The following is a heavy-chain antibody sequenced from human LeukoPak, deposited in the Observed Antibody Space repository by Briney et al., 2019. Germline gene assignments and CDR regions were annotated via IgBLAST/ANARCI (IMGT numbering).Heavy chain of an antibody. CDR3: AREGSAWLYYFDY. V-gene: IGHV1-2*02. Sequence: GASVKVSCKASGYTFSGYYIHWVRQAPGHGLEWMGWINPNSGGTNYAQKFQGRVTMTTDTSTNTAYMELRSLRSDDTAVYYCAREGSAWLYYFDYWGQGTLVTVSS. J-gene: IGHJ4*02. CDR1: GYTFSGYY. CDR2: INPNSGGT. D-gene: IGHD6-19*01.